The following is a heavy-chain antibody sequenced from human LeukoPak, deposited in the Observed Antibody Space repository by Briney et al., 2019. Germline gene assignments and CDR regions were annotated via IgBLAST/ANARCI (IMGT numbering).Heavy chain of an antibody. CDR2: ISSSGRSI. CDR3: AKAPVTSCRGAYCYPFDY. V-gene: IGHV3-48*04. CDR1: GFTFSSYT. D-gene: IGHD2-21*01. Sequence: PGGSLRLSCAASGFTFSSYTMKWVRQAPGKGLEWVSYISSSGRSINYADSVRGRFTISRDNGKNSLYLQMNSLRAEDAAVYYCAKAPVTSCRGAYCYPFDYWGQGTLVTVSS. J-gene: IGHJ4*02.